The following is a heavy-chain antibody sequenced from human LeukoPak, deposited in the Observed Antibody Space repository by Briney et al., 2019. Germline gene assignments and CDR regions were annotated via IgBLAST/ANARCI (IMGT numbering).Heavy chain of an antibody. CDR3: ARGSATAGLDY. CDR2: IKQDGSEK. CDR1: GFTLSSYW. Sequence: GRSLRLSCAASGFTLSSYWMSWVRQAPGKGLEGVANIKQDGSEKYYVDSVKGRFTISRDNAKNSLYLQMNSLRAEDTAVYYCARGSATAGLDYWGQGTLVTVSS. J-gene: IGHJ4*02. D-gene: IGHD2-15*01. V-gene: IGHV3-7*01.